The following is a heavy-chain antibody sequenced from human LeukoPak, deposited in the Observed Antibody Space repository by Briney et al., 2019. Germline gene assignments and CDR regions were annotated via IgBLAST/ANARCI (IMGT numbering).Heavy chain of an antibody. CDR2: ISYDGSNK. V-gene: IGHV3-30-3*01. CDR1: GFTFSSYA. Sequence: GGSLRLSCVASGFTFSSYAMHWVRQAPGKGLEWVAVISYDGSNKYYADSVKGRFTISRDNSKNTLYLQMNSLRVEDTAVYYCVKDPPSPDSNSNYLFHYWGQGTLVTVSS. J-gene: IGHJ4*02. D-gene: IGHD4-11*01. CDR3: VKDPPSPDSNSNYLFHY.